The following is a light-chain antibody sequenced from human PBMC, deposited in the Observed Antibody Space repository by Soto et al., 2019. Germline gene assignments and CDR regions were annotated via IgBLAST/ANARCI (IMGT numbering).Light chain of an antibody. CDR2: EVS. Sequence: QSVLTQPASVSGSPGQSIAISCTGTSSDVGAYNFVSWYQQHPGKAPKLMIYEVSNRPSGVSSRFSGSKSGNTASLTISGLQPEDEADYYCSSFTSGSTLFGTGTKLTV. CDR1: SSDVGAYNF. V-gene: IGLV2-14*01. CDR3: SSFTSGSTL. J-gene: IGLJ1*01.